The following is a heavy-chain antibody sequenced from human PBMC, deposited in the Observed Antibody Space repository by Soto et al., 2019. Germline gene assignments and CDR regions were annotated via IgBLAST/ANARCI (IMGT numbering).Heavy chain of an antibody. Sequence: SSETLSLTCTVSGAPVNDYYWNWVRQPLGKGLEWIGFIHYTGSRIFNPSLQSRVTMSVDVSQNQFSLRLTSVTAADTAIYYCARWGHPAVKAFDIWGQGTTVTVSS. CDR3: ARWGHPAVKAFDI. J-gene: IGHJ3*02. CDR2: IHYTGSR. V-gene: IGHV4-59*02. CDR1: GAPVNDYY. D-gene: IGHD3-16*01.